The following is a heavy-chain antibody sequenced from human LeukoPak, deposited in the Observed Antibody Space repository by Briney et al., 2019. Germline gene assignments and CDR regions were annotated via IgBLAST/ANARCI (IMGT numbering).Heavy chain of an antibody. V-gene: IGHV3-23*01. D-gene: IGHD4-11*01. CDR2: ISAGGDLT. CDR3: AKGPKQQYYFDY. CDR1: GFIFKDFP. Sequence: PGGSLRLSCAVSGFIFKDFPMTWVRQAPGKGLEWLSGISAGGDLTFHADSLKGRFTISRDNYKNTLYLQMNSLRAEDTAVYYCAKGPKQQYYFDYWGQGTLVTVSS. J-gene: IGHJ4*02.